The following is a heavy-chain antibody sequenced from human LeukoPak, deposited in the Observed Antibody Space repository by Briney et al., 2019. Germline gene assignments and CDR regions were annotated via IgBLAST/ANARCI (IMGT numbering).Heavy chain of an antibody. CDR3: ATSSNRQLRYFDHISYGMDV. Sequence: GASVKVSCKVSGYTLTELSMHWVRQAPGKGLEWMGGFDPEDGETIYAQKFQGRVTMTEDTSTDTAYMELSSLRSEDTAVYYCATSSNRQLRYFDHISYGMDVWGQGTTVTVSS. CDR2: FDPEDGET. CDR1: GYTLTELS. D-gene: IGHD3-9*01. J-gene: IGHJ6*02. V-gene: IGHV1-24*01.